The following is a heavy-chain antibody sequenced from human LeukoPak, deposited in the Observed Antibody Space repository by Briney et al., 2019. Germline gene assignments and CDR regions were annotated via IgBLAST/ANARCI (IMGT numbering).Heavy chain of an antibody. CDR3: ARYLNSGPEDF. CDR2: IKYDGRDK. V-gene: IGHV3-7*01. Sequence: GGSLRLSCAATGFTFSNYWMSWFRQAPGKGLEWVANIKYDGRDKQYVDSVKGRFTISKDNAKNSLFLQMNSLTAEDTAVYYCARYLNSGPEDFWGQGTLVTVS. CDR1: GFTFSNYW. J-gene: IGHJ4*02. D-gene: IGHD1-26*01.